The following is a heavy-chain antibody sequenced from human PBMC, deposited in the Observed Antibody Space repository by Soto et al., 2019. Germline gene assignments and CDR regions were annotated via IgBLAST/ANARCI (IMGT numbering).Heavy chain of an antibody. V-gene: IGHV3-74*01. Sequence: DVHLVQSGGGLVQPGGSLRLSCAASGFTFSTYWMHWVRQDPGKGLTWVARINGDGTLTTYADSVKGRFTISRDNAKKTLFLQMSSLRVDDTAVYFCSAGLGDFWGPGNVVGVSS. D-gene: IGHD7-27*01. J-gene: IGHJ4*02. CDR3: SAGLGDF. CDR2: INGDGTLT. CDR1: GFTFSTYW.